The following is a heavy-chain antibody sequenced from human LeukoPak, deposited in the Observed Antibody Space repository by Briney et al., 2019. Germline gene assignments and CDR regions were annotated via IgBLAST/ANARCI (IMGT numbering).Heavy chain of an antibody. Sequence: GGSLILSCAASGFTFSNYAMTWVRQAPGKGLEWVSTISGTTGSTYYADSVEGRFTISRDNSRNTLYLQMNSLRAEDTAVYYCAKRRLWGPTLPLCFDYWGQGTLVTVSS. CDR3: AKRRLWGPTLPLCFDY. CDR1: GFTFSNYA. J-gene: IGHJ4*02. CDR2: ISGTTGST. D-gene: IGHD1-26*01. V-gene: IGHV3-23*01.